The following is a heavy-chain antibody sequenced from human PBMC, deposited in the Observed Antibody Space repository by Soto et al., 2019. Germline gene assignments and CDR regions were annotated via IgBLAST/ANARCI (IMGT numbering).Heavy chain of an antibody. CDR3: AKEWVYDSSGWSFDY. CDR1: GFTFSSYG. Sequence: QVQLVESGGGVVQPGRSLRLSCAASGFTFSSYGMHWVRQAPGKGREGVAVVSDDGSNKYYADSVKGRFTISRDNSKNTLYLQMNSLRAEDTAVYYCAKEWVYDSSGWSFDYWGQGTLVTVSS. J-gene: IGHJ4*02. D-gene: IGHD3-22*01. CDR2: VSDDGSNK. V-gene: IGHV3-30*18.